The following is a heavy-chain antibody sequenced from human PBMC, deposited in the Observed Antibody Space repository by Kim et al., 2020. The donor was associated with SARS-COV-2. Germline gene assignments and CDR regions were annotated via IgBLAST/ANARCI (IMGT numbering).Heavy chain of an antibody. D-gene: IGHD3-16*01. CDR3: AKDKGEGLKRVLDY. V-gene: IGHV3-23*01. J-gene: IGHJ4*02. Sequence: ADSVKGRFTISRDNSKNTLYLQMNSLRAEDTAVYYCAKDKGEGLKRVLDYWGQGTLVTVSS.